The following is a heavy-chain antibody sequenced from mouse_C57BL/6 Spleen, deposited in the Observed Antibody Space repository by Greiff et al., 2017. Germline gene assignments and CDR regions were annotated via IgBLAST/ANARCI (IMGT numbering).Heavy chain of an antibody. J-gene: IGHJ2*01. CDR2: INPNNGGT. CDR3: ARIGVYYDYDGDY. CDR1: GYTFTDYY. V-gene: IGHV1-26*01. Sequence: VQLQQSGPELVKPGASVKISCKASGYTFTDYYMNWVKQSHGKSLEWIGDINPNNGGTSYNQKFKGKATLTVDKSSSTAYMELRSLTSEDSAVYYCARIGVYYDYDGDYWGQGTTLTVSS. D-gene: IGHD2-4*01.